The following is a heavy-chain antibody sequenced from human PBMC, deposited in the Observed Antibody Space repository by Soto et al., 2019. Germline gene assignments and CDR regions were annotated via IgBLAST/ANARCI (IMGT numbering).Heavy chain of an antibody. J-gene: IGHJ1*01. Sequence: ASVKVSCKTSGYIFTNYGISWVRQAPGQGPEWMGWISGYNGNTKYAQTVRGRVATTTDTSTSTAYMELRSLRSDDTAVYYCARGGSSWSAEYYQHWGQGTLVTVSS. CDR3: ARGGSSWSAEYYQH. V-gene: IGHV1-18*01. D-gene: IGHD6-13*01. CDR2: ISGYNGNT. CDR1: GYIFTNYG.